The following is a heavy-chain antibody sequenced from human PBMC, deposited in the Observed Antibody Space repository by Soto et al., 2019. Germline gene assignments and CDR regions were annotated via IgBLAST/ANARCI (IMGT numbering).Heavy chain of an antibody. V-gene: IGHV5-51*01. Sequence: GESLKISCKGSGYSFTSYWIGWVRQMPGKGLEWMGIIYPGDSDTRYSPSFQGQVTISADKSISTAYLQWSSLKASDTAMYYCARLGNYDSSGYYYGYYYMDVWGKGTTVTVSS. CDR1: GYSFTSYW. CDR3: ARLGNYDSSGYYYGYYYMDV. D-gene: IGHD3-22*01. J-gene: IGHJ6*03. CDR2: IYPGDSDT.